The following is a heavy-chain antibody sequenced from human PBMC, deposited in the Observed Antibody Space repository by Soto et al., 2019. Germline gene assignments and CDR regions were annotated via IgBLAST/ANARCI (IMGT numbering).Heavy chain of an antibody. Sequence: QVQLQESGPGLVKPSQTLSLTCTVSGGSISSGGYYWSWIRQHPGKGLEWIGYIYYSGSTYYNPSLQXXVXLSVDTSKNQFSLKLSSVTAAGTAVYYCARDRYGSGSPPCDYWGQGTLVTVSS. CDR1: GGSISSGGYY. D-gene: IGHD3-10*01. CDR3: ARDRYGSGSPPCDY. V-gene: IGHV4-31*03. CDR2: IYYSGST. J-gene: IGHJ4*02.